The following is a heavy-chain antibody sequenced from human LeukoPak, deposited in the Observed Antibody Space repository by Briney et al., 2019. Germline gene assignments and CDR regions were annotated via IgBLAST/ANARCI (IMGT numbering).Heavy chain of an antibody. V-gene: IGHV5-51*01. Sequence: GEPLKISCKGSGYSFTSHWIGWVRQMPGEGLEWMGIIYPGDFDTRYSPSFQGQVTISADKSIDTAYLQWSSLQASDTAIYYCARQGYYGSGSQYADYWGQGTRVTVSS. CDR2: IYPGDFDT. CDR3: ARQGYYGSGSQYADY. CDR1: GYSFTSHW. D-gene: IGHD3-10*01. J-gene: IGHJ4*02.